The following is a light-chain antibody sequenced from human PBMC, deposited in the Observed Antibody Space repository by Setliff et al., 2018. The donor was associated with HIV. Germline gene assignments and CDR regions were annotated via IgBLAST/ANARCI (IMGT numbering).Light chain of an antibody. CDR1: SSNIGSNT. J-gene: IGLJ2*01. CDR3: ATWDDTLKGVI. V-gene: IGLV1-44*01. Sequence: QSVLTQPPSASGTPGQRVAISCSGSSSNIGSNTVNWYQQLPGTAPKLLIYSDNQRPLGVPDRFSGSKSGTSALLAISGLQSEDEGDYYCATWDDTLKGVIFGGGTKGTVL. CDR2: SDN.